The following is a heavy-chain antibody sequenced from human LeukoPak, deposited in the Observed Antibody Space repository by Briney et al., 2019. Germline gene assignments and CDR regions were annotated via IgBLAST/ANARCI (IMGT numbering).Heavy chain of an antibody. CDR3: ARAGHCTNGVCPGFDY. Sequence: SETLSLTCAVYGGSFSGYYWSWIRQPPGKGLEWMGEINHSGSTNYNPSLKSRVTISVDTSKNQFSLKLSSVTAADTAVYYCARAGHCTNGVCPGFDYWGQGNLVTVSS. CDR2: INHSGST. CDR1: GGSFSGYY. D-gene: IGHD2-8*01. J-gene: IGHJ4*02. V-gene: IGHV4-34*01.